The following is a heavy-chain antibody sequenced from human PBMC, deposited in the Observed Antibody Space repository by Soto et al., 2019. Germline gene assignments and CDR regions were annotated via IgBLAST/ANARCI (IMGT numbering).Heavy chain of an antibody. D-gene: IGHD5-18*01. Sequence: PGGSLRLSCAASGFTFDDYAMHWVRQAPGKGLEWVSGISWNSGSIAYAGSVKGRFTISRDNAKNSLYLQMNSLRSEDTAFYYCAKDIGGAYSYSYYYYYGMDVWGQGTTVTVSS. CDR2: ISWNSGSI. V-gene: IGHV3-9*01. CDR3: AKDIGGAYSYSYYYYYGMDV. J-gene: IGHJ6*02. CDR1: GFTFDDYA.